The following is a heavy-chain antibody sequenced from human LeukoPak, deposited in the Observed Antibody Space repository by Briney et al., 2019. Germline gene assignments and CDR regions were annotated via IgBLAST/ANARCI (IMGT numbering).Heavy chain of an antibody. CDR2: IYSGGST. CDR3: ARVTETNYDSSGYTDAFDI. V-gene: IGHV3-53*04. Sequence: PGGSLRLSCAASGFTVSSNYMSWVRQAPGKGLEWVSVIYSGGSTYYADSVKGRFTISRHNSKNTLYLQMNSLRAEDTAVYYCARVTETNYDSSGYTDAFDIWGQGTMVTVSS. D-gene: IGHD3-22*01. J-gene: IGHJ3*02. CDR1: GFTVSSNY.